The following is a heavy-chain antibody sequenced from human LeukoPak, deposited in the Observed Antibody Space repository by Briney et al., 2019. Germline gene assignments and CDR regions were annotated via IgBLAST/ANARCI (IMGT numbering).Heavy chain of an antibody. D-gene: IGHD6-13*01. Sequence: SETLSLTCTVSGGSISSYYWSWLRQPPGKGLEWIGYIYYSGSTNHNPSLKSRVTISLDTSKNQFSLQLNSVTPEDTAVYYCARDSPAAGTGFDYWGQGTLVTVSS. V-gene: IGHV4-59*12. CDR2: IYYSGST. J-gene: IGHJ4*02. CDR3: ARDSPAAGTGFDY. CDR1: GGSISSYY.